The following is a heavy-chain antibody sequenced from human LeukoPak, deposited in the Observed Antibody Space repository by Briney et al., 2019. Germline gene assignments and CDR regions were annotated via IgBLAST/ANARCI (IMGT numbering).Heavy chain of an antibody. J-gene: IGHJ4*02. CDR2: ISYDGSNK. CDR3: VNGWDIDY. D-gene: IGHD6-19*01. Sequence: GGSLRLSCAASGFTFSSYAMHWVRPAPDKGLEWVAVISYDGSNKYYADSVKGRFTISRDNSKNTLYLQMNSLRAEDTAVYYCVNGWDIDYWGQGTLVTVSS. CDR1: GFTFSSYA. V-gene: IGHV3-30-3*01.